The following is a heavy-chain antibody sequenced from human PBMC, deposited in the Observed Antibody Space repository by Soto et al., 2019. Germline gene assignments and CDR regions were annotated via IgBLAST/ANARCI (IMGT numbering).Heavy chain of an antibody. CDR3: AGPVSMFRAFDFDY. CDR2: ISGSGGST. CDR1: GFTFSSYA. J-gene: IGHJ4*02. Sequence: EVQLLESGGGLVQPGGSLRLSCAASGFTFSSYAMSWVRQAPGKGLEWVSAISGSGGSTYYADSVKGRFTISRDNSKNPMSLQLHSRRAEDTAVYYCAGPVSMFRAFDFDYWGQGTLVTVSS. V-gene: IGHV3-23*01. D-gene: IGHD3-10*01.